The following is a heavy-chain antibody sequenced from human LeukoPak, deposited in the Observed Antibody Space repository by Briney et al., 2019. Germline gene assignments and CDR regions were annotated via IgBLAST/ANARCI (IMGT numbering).Heavy chain of an antibody. Sequence: SETLSLTCTVSSGSISSSTHYWGWIRQPPGKGLEWIGSFYYSGSTYYNPSLKSRVTISVDMSKNQFSLKLSSVTATDTAVYYCARDSSGWSNFDFWGQGTLVTVSS. D-gene: IGHD6-19*01. J-gene: IGHJ4*02. CDR1: SGSISSSTHY. CDR2: FYYSGST. V-gene: IGHV4-39*01. CDR3: ARDSSGWSNFDF.